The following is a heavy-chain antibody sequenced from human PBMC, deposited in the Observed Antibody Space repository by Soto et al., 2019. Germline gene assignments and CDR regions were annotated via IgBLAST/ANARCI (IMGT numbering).Heavy chain of an antibody. CDR1: GFTFSNYG. D-gene: IGHD6-13*01. CDR3: ARYSSTTNYYYGMDV. Sequence: QVQLVESGGGVVQPGRSLRLSCAASGFTFSNYGMHWVRQAPGKGLEWLAVISNDGSNENYADSVKGRFTISRDNSKNMVYLQTNSLRAEDRAVYSCARYSSTTNYYYGMDVGGEGTTVTVSS. V-gene: IGHV3-30*03. J-gene: IGHJ6*02. CDR2: ISNDGSNE.